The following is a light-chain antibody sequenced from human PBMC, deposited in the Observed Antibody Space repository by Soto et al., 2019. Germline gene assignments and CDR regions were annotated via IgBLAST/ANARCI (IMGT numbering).Light chain of an antibody. CDR1: SSDVGDYNY. Sequence: QSALAQPASVSGSPGQSITISCTGTSSDVGDYNYVSWYQHHPGKAPKVMIYEVRNRPSGVSNRFSGSKSGNTASLTIFGLQAEDEADYYCSSYSSTKTRVFGTGTKVTVL. V-gene: IGLV2-14*01. CDR3: SSYSSTKTRV. CDR2: EVR. J-gene: IGLJ1*01.